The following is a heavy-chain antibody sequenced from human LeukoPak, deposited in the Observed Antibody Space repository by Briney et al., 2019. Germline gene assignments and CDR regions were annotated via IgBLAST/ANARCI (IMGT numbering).Heavy chain of an antibody. CDR3: ARHGLSGSYYWFDP. CDR2: IYYSGST. V-gene: IGHV4-59*08. D-gene: IGHD1-26*01. CDR1: GGSISSYY. Sequence: SETLSLTCTVSGGSISSYYWSWIRQPPGKGLEWIVYIYYSGSTNYNPSLESRVTISVDTSKNQFSLKLSSVTAADTAVYYCARHGLSGSYYWFDPWGQGTLVTVSS. J-gene: IGHJ5*02.